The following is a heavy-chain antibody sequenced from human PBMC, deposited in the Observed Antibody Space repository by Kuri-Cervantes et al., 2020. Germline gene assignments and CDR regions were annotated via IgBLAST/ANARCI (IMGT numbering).Heavy chain of an antibody. CDR1: GYTFTSYA. D-gene: IGHD6-13*01. V-gene: IGHV1-3*01. Sequence: ASVKVSCKASGYTFTSYAMHWVRQAPGQRLEWMGWINAGNGNTKYSQKFQGRVTITRDTSASTAYMELRSLRSEDTAVYYCARGSPYSSSWYNPYYYYYGMDVWGQGTTVTVSS. CDR3: ARGSPYSSSWYNPYYYYYGMDV. CDR2: INAGNGNT. J-gene: IGHJ6*02.